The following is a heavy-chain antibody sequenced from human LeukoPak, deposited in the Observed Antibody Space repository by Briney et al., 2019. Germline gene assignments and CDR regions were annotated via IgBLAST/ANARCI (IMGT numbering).Heavy chain of an antibody. CDR2: INHSGST. CDR3: ARHPGIAARPGGIDY. D-gene: IGHD6-6*01. V-gene: IGHV4-34*01. CDR1: GGSFSGYY. Sequence: SETLSLTCAVYGGSFSGYYWSWIRQPPGKGLEWIGEINHSGSTSYNPSLTSRVTISVDTFKNQFSLKLSSVSAADTAVYYCARHPGIAARPGGIDYWGQGTLVTVSS. J-gene: IGHJ4*02.